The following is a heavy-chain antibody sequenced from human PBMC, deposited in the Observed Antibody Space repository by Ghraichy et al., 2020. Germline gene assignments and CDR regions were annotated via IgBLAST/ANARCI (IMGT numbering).Heavy chain of an antibody. J-gene: IGHJ6*02. CDR2: ISGSGGST. V-gene: IGHV3-23*01. D-gene: IGHD3-10*01. CDR3: AKGVYGWDYYYGMDV. CDR1: GFTFSSYA. Sequence: WGSLRLSCAASGFTFSSYAMSWVRQAPGKGLEWVSAISGSGGSTYYADSVKGRFTISRDNSKNTLYLQMNSLRAEDTAVYYCAKGVYGWDYYYGMDVWGQGTTVTVSS.